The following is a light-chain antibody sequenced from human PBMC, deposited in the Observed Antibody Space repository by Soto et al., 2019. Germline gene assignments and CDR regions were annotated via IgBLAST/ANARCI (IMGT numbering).Light chain of an antibody. CDR2: DDT. V-gene: IGLV3-21*02. Sequence: SYELTQPPSVSVAPGQTASITCGGTNVGSKSVHWYQQKPGQAPVVVVYDDTVRPSGIPDQFSGSNSENTATLTISRVAAGDEADYYCQVWDFDTDHVVFGGGTKLTVL. CDR3: QVWDFDTDHVV. J-gene: IGLJ2*01. CDR1: NVGSKS.